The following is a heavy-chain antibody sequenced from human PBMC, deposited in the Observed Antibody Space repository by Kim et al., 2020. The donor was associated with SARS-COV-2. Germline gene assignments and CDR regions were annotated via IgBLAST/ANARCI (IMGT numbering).Heavy chain of an antibody. CDR1: GYSISSGYY. Sequence: SETLSLTCTVSGYSISSGYYWAWVRQPPGKGLGLIGSIRHSGSTYYSPSFKSRFTVSIDTSRNQFSLKLTSLTAADTAVYYCARDGSLGSRTDDGFDIWGQGTMVTVSS. CDR3: ARDGSLGSRTDDGFDI. V-gene: IGHV4-38-2*02. D-gene: IGHD3-10*01. CDR2: IRHSGST. J-gene: IGHJ3*02.